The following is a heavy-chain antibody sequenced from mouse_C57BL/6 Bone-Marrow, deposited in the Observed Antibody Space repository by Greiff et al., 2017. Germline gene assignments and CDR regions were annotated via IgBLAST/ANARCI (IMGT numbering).Heavy chain of an antibody. CDR1: GFNIKDYY. CDR3: TTSTLLLLRSRWYFDV. Sequence: VQLQQSGAELVRPGASVKLSCTASGFNIKDYYMHWVKQRPEQGLEWIGRIDPEDGATGYAPKFQGKATMTADTSSNTAYLQLISLTSEDTAVYYCTTSTLLLLRSRWYFDVWGTGTTVTVSS. CDR2: IDPEDGAT. V-gene: IGHV14-1*01. J-gene: IGHJ1*03. D-gene: IGHD1-1*01.